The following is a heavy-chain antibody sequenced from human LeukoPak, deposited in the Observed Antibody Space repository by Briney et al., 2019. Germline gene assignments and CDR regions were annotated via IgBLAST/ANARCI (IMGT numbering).Heavy chain of an antibody. J-gene: IGHJ4*02. V-gene: IGHV3-48*03. CDR2: ISFSGDTL. CDR1: GFTFSDYE. Sequence: GGSLRLSCAASGFTFSDYEMNWVRQAPGKGLEWVSYISFSGDTLNYADSVKGRFTISRDNAKNSLYLQMNSLRAEDTAVYYCARDIPDYWGQGTQVTVSS. CDR3: ARDIPDY.